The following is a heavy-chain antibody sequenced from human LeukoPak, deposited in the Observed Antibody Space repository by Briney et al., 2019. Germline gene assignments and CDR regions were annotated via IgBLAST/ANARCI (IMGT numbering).Heavy chain of an antibody. Sequence: ALVKVSCKASGYTFTGYYMHWVRQAPGQGLEWMGWINPNSGGTNYAQKFQGRVTMTRDTSISTAYMELSRLRSDDTAVYYCARAFRAYNWNYGGYWGQGTLVTVSS. D-gene: IGHD1-7*01. J-gene: IGHJ4*02. CDR2: INPNSGGT. V-gene: IGHV1-2*02. CDR1: GYTFTGYY. CDR3: ARAFRAYNWNYGGY.